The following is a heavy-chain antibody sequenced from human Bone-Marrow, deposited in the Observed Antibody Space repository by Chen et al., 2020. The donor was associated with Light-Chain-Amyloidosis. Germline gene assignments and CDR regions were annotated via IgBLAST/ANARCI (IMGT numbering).Heavy chain of an antibody. J-gene: IGHJ3*02. V-gene: IGHV3-33*01. CDR2: MWSDGSTK. CDR3: ARENSPAATRAFDI. Sequence: QVQLVESGGGVVQPGMSLRLSCAASGFTFSRFSMHWVRQAPGKGLEWVAGMWSDGSTKKYGDSVKGRFTISRDNSKNALYLQMNTLSAEDTAVYYCARENSPAATRAFDIWGQGTLVTVSS. D-gene: IGHD2-15*01. CDR1: GFTFSRFS.